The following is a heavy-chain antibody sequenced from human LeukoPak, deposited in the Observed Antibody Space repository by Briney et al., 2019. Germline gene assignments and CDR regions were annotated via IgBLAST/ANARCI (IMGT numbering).Heavy chain of an antibody. Sequence: GGSLRLSCAASGFTFSSYAMSWVRQAPGKGLEWVSAISGSGGSTYYADSVKGRFTISRDNAKNTLYLQMNSLRAEDTAVYYCAKDVEYYYGSGSYYRDSWGQGTLVTVSS. CDR1: GFTFSSYA. CDR2: ISGSGGST. D-gene: IGHD3-10*01. CDR3: AKDVEYYYGSGSYYRDS. V-gene: IGHV3-23*01. J-gene: IGHJ4*02.